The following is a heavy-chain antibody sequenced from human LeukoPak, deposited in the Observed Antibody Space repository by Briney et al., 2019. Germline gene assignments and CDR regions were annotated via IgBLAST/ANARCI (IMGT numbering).Heavy chain of an antibody. CDR3: AKQYCGGGNCYSGDYFDY. J-gene: IGHJ4*02. CDR2: IRYDGTNK. D-gene: IGHD2-15*01. Sequence: GGSLRLSCAASGFTFSNYGMHWVRQAPGKGLEWVAFIRYDGTNKYYADSVKGRFTISRDNSKNTLSLQMNSLRAEDTGVYYCAKQYCGGGNCYSGDYFDYWGQGTLVTVSS. V-gene: IGHV3-30*02. CDR1: GFTFSNYG.